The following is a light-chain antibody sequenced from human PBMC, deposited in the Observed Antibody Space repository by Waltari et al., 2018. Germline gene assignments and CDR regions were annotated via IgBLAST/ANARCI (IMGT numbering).Light chain of an antibody. Sequence: QSALTQPAPVSGSPGQAFPICCACTSNDVGGYNSVSWYQEYPGQAPRVIIYDVSDRPSGVSDRFSGSKSGNTASLTISGLQAEDEADYYCSSQSSNDVVLFGGGTKLTVL. CDR2: DVS. J-gene: IGLJ2*01. CDR1: SNDVGGYNS. CDR3: SSQSSNDVVL. V-gene: IGLV2-14*01.